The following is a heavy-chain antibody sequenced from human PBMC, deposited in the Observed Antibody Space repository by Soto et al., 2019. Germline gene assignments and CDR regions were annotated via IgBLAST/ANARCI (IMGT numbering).Heavy chain of an antibody. CDR1: GFPFSSYA. D-gene: IGHD5-12*01. CDR3: AKGFGGYDPIDY. J-gene: IGHJ4*02. CDR2: ISGSGGST. Sequence: GGSLRLSCAASGFPFSSYAVSGVRTAPGKGLEWVSAISGSGGSTYYADSVKGRFTISRDNSKNTLYLQMNSLRAEDTAVYYCAKGFGGYDPIDYWGQGTLVTVSS. V-gene: IGHV3-23*01.